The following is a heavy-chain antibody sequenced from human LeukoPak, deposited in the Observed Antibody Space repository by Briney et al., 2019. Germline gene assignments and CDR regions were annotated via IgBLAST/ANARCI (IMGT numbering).Heavy chain of an antibody. CDR3: AKRGWFDSSGYPGSIDL. D-gene: IGHD3-22*01. CDR1: GFTFDNHA. CDR2: ICGSGDIK. V-gene: IGHV3-23*01. J-gene: IGHJ4*02. Sequence: GGSLRLSCAASGFTFDNHAILWLRQAPGKGLEWVSAICGSGDIKYYADSVKHRFIISRDNSKNTLYLQVNSLRAEDTAVYYCAKRGWFDSSGYPGSIDLWGQGTLVTVSS.